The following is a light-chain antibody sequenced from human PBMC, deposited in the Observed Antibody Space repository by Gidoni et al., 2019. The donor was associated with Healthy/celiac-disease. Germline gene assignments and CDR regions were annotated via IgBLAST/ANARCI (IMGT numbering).Light chain of an antibody. CDR2: AAS. J-gene: IGKJ5*01. CDR3: QQSYSTPLT. CDR1: QSISSY. V-gene: IGKV1-39*01. Sequence: DIQMTQSPSSLSASVGDRVTITCRESQSISSYLNWYQQKPGKAPKVLIYAASSLQSGVPSRFSGRGSGTDFTLTISSLQPEDFATYYCQQSYSTPLTCGQGTRLEIK.